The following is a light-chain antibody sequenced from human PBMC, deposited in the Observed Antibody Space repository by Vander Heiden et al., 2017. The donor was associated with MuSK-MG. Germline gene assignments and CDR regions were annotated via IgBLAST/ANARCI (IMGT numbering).Light chain of an antibody. Sequence: EIVLTQSPATLSLSPGERATPPCRASQSVSSSYLAWYQQKPGQAPRLLIYGASRRATGISDRFSGSGSGTDFTLTISRLEPEDFAVYYCQQYGRSPLTFGGGTKVEIK. CDR3: QQYGRSPLT. CDR2: GAS. J-gene: IGKJ4*01. CDR1: QSVSSSY. V-gene: IGKV3-20*01.